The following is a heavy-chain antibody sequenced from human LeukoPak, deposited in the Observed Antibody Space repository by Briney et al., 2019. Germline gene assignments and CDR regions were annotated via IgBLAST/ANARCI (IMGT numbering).Heavy chain of an antibody. Sequence: GGSLRLSCAASGFTFSSYSMNWVRQAPGKGLEWVSSISSSSSYIYYADPVKGRFTISRDNAKNSLYLQMNSLRAEDTAVYYCARDGEYSSSWDPGAFDIWGQGTMVTVSS. J-gene: IGHJ3*02. D-gene: IGHD6-13*01. CDR1: GFTFSSYS. CDR3: ARDGEYSSSWDPGAFDI. CDR2: ISSSSSYI. V-gene: IGHV3-21*01.